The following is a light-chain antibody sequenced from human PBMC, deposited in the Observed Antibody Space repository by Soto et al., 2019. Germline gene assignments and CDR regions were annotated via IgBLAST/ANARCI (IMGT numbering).Light chain of an antibody. J-gene: IGKJ1*01. Sequence: DIQMTQSPSSLSASVGDRVTITCRASQSISSYLNWYQQKPGKAPKLLIYAASSLQSGVPSRFSGSGSGTHFTLTINNIQREDFADYYCQQSYSTPQTFGQGTKVDIK. V-gene: IGKV1-39*01. CDR3: QQSYSTPQT. CDR1: QSISSY. CDR2: AAS.